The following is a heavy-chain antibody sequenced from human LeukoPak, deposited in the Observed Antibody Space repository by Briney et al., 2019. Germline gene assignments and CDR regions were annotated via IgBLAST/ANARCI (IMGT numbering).Heavy chain of an antibody. J-gene: IGHJ4*02. D-gene: IGHD6-13*01. CDR1: GGSISSYY. V-gene: IGHV4-4*07. CDR2: IYTSGST. Sequence: PSETLSLTCTVSGGSISSYYWSWIRQPAGKGLEWIGRIYTSGSTNYNPSLKSRVTMSVDTSKNQFSPKLSSVTAADTAVYYCARDRRRGSRSTFDYWGQGTLVTVSS. CDR3: ARDRRRGSRSTFDY.